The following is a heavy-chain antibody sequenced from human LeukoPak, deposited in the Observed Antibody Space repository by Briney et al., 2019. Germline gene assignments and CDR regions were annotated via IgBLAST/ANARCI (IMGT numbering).Heavy chain of an antibody. CDR3: ARRPLGNYWFDP. CDR1: GXXIXXXY. J-gene: IGHJ5*02. D-gene: IGHD3-16*01. CDR2: IYYSRST. V-gene: IGHV4-59*01. Sequence: PSETLSLTCTVSGXXIXXXYXXXXXXPPGXXLXXXXXIYYSRSTNYPPPLKRRVTISVDTSKNQFSLKLSSVTAADTAVYXCARRPLGNYWFDPWGQGTLVTVSS.